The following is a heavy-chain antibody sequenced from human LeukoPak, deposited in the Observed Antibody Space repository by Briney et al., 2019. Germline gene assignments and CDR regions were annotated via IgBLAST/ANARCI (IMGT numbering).Heavy chain of an antibody. CDR2: IYSDNT. Sequence: GSLRLSCAASGFTFSSYGMHWVRQAPGKGLEWVSFIYSDNTHYSDSVKGRFTISRDNSKNTLYLQMNSLRAEDTAVYYCARRAGAYSHPYDYWGQGTLVTVSS. CDR3: ARRAGAYSHPYDY. CDR1: GFTFSSYG. D-gene: IGHD4/OR15-4a*01. V-gene: IGHV3-53*01. J-gene: IGHJ4*02.